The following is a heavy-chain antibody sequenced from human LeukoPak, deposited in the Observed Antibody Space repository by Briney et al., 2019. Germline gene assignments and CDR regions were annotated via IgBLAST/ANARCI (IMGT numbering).Heavy chain of an antibody. CDR2: INHSGST. V-gene: IGHV4-34*01. CDR1: GGSFSGYY. Sequence: SETLSLTCAVYGGSFSGYYWSWIRQPPGKGLEWIGEINHSGSTNYNPSLKSRVTISVDTSKNQFSLKLSSVTAADTAVYYCAREAGSNLPNWFDPWGQGTLVTVSS. CDR3: AREAGSNLPNWFDP. J-gene: IGHJ5*02.